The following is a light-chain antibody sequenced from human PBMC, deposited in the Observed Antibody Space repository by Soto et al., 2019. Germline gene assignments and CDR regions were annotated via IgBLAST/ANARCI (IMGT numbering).Light chain of an antibody. Sequence: QSALTQPASVSGSPGQSITISCAGTSSDVGGYNYVSWYQHHPGKAPKLMIYEVSGRPSGVSNRFSGSKSGNTASLTISGLQAEDEADYYCSSYTSSSTYVFGTGTKVTVL. J-gene: IGLJ1*01. CDR3: SSYTSSSTYV. V-gene: IGLV2-14*01. CDR2: EVS. CDR1: SSDVGGYNY.